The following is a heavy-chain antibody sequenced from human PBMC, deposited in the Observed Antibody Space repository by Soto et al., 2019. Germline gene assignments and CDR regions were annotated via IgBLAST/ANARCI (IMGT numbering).Heavy chain of an antibody. CDR3: AKDRDTAMVLFFYFDY. CDR1: GFTFSSYA. D-gene: IGHD5-18*01. V-gene: IGHV3-23*01. Sequence: LRLSCAASGFTFSSYAMSWVRQAPGKGLEWVSAISGSGGSTYYADSVKGRFTISRDNSKNTLYLQMNSLRAEDTAVYYCAKDRDTAMVLFFYFDYWGQGTLVTVSS. CDR2: ISGSGGST. J-gene: IGHJ4*02.